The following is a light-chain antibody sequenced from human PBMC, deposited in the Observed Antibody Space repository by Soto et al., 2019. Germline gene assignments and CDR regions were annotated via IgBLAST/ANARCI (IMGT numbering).Light chain of an antibody. J-gene: IGKJ1*01. CDR3: QQSYNTPRT. CDR1: QSISNY. CDR2: ATS. V-gene: IGKV1-39*01. Sequence: DIQMTQSPSSLSASVGDRVTITCRASQSISNYLNWYQQKQGKAPKLLIHATSRLQSGVPSRFSGSGSGTAFTLTISSLQPEDFATYYCQQSYNTPRTFGHGTKVEIK.